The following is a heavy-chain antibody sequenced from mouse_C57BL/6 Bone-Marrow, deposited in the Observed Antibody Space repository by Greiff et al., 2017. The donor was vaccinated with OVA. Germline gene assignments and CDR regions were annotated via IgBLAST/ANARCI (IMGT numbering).Heavy chain of an antibody. CDR1: GYTFTDHY. Sequence: VQLQQSGAEVVRPGASVKLSCKASGYTFTDHYINWVKQRPGQGLEWLARIYPGRGNNYYNEKFKGKATLTAEKSSNTAYMQLSSLTSEDAAVYFCARDDGYFFEYWGQGTTLTVSS. V-gene: IGHV1-76*01. J-gene: IGHJ2*01. CDR2: IYPGRGNN. CDR3: ARDDGYFFEY. D-gene: IGHD2-3*01.